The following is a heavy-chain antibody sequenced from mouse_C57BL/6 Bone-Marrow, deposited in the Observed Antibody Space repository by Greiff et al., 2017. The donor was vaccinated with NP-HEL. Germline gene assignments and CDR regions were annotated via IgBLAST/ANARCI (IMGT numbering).Heavy chain of an antibody. CDR3: ARPDGYDYYAMDY. CDR1: GYSITSGYY. Sequence: DVQLQESGPGLVKPSQSLSLTCSVTGYSITSGYYCNWIRQFPGNKLEWMGYISYDGSNNYNPSLKNRISITRDTSKNQFFLKLNSVTTEDTATYYCARPDGYDYYAMDYWGQGTSVTVSS. CDR2: ISYDGSN. V-gene: IGHV3-6*01. J-gene: IGHJ4*01. D-gene: IGHD2-3*01.